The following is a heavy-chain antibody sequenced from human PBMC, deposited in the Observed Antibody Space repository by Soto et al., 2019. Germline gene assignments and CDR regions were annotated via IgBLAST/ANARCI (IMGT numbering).Heavy chain of an antibody. CDR1: GGSISSGGYY. J-gene: IGHJ4*02. D-gene: IGHD2-21*02. CDR2: IYYSGST. V-gene: IGHV4-31*03. Sequence: SETLSLTCTVSGGSISSGGYYWSWIRQHPGKGLEWIGYIYYSGSTYYNPSLKSRVTISVDTSKNQFSLKLSSVTAADTAVYYCARALPDYIVVVTATLDYWGQGTLVTVSS. CDR3: ARALPDYIVVVTATLDY.